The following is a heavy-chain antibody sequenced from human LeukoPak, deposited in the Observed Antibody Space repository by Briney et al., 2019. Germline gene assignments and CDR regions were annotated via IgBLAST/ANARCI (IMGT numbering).Heavy chain of an antibody. CDR2: ISGSGGST. V-gene: IGHV3-23*01. D-gene: IGHD2/OR15-2a*01. Sequence: GGSLRLSCAASGFTFSSYVMSWVRQAPGKGLEWVSTISGSGGSTYYADSVKGRFTISRDNAKNSLYLQMNSLRAEDTALYYCARENINWFDPWGQGTLVTVSS. J-gene: IGHJ5*02. CDR3: ARENINWFDP. CDR1: GFTFSSYV.